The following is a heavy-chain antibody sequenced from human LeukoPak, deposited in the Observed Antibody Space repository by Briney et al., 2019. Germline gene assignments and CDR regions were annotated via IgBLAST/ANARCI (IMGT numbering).Heavy chain of an antibody. CDR1: GLTFSSYE. CDR2: ISSSGSTI. Sequence: GGSQRLSCAASGLTFSSYEMNWVRQAPGKGLEWVSYISSSGSTIYYADSVKGRFTISRDNAKNSLYLQMNSLRAEDTAVYYCAELGITMIGGVWGKGTTVTISS. D-gene: IGHD3-10*02. V-gene: IGHV3-48*03. CDR3: AELGITMIGGV. J-gene: IGHJ6*04.